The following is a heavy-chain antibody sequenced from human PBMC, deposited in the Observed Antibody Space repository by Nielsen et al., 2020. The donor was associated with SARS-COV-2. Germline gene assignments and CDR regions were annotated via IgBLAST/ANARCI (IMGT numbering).Heavy chain of an antibody. V-gene: IGHV4-59*12. CDR3: ARSGEQTDYYYGMDV. Sequence: SETLSLTCTVSGGSISSYYWSWIRQPPGKGLEWIGYIYYSGSTNYNPSLKSRVTISVDTSKNQFSLKLNSVTPEDTAVYYCARSGEQTDYYYGMDVWGQGTAVTVSS. J-gene: IGHJ6*02. D-gene: IGHD3-16*01. CDR1: GGSISSYY. CDR2: IYYSGST.